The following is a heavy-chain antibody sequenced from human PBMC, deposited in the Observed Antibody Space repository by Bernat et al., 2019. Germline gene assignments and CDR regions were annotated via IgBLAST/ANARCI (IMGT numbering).Heavy chain of an antibody. CDR1: GYSFTSYG. Sequence: QVQLVQSGAEVKKPGASVKVSCKASGYSFTSYGISWVRQAPGQGLEWMGGIIPIFGIANYAQKFQGRVTITADKSTSTAYMELSSLRSEDTAVYYCARSIVQYYGSGSYYTWFDPWGQGTLVTVSS. D-gene: IGHD3-10*01. J-gene: IGHJ5*02. CDR2: IIPIFGIA. CDR3: ARSIVQYYGSGSYYTWFDP. V-gene: IGHV1-69*10.